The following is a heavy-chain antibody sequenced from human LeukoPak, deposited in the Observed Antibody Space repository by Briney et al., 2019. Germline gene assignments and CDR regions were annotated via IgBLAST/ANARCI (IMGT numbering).Heavy chain of an antibody. J-gene: IGHJ4*02. CDR1: GFTFSTYG. V-gene: IGHV3-33*01. CDR2: IWHDGSNK. CDR3: ARDRGYCSSGSCYLFDS. D-gene: IGHD2-15*01. Sequence: PGGSLRLSCVASGFTFSTYGFHWVRQAPGRGLEWVAVIWHDGSNKYYPDSVKGRFTFSRGNSKNTLYLQMNSLRAEDTAVYYCARDRGYCSSGSCYLFDSWGQGTLVTVSS.